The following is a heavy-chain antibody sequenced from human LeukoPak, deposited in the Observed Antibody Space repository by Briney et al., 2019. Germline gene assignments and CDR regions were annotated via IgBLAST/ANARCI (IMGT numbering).Heavy chain of an antibody. CDR1: GYTFTSYG. D-gene: IGHD2-2*01. CDR3: ATEPAAIQDY. CDR2: ISAYNGNT. Sequence: ASVKVSCKASGYTFTSYGISWVRQAPGQGLEWMGWISAYNGNTNYAQKLQGRVTMTTDTSTSTAYMELSSLRSEDTAVYYCATEPAAIQDYWGQGTLVAVSS. V-gene: IGHV1-18*01. J-gene: IGHJ4*02.